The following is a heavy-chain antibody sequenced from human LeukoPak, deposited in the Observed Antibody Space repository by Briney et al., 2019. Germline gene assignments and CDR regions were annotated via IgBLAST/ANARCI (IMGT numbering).Heavy chain of an antibody. J-gene: IGHJ3*02. Sequence: GGSLRLSCAASGFTFSSYSMNWVRQAPGKGLEWVSSISSSSSYIYYADSVKGRFTISRDNAKNSLYLQMNSLRAEDTAVYYCARDRDSSGWYVDAFDIWGQGTMVTVSS. V-gene: IGHV3-21*01. CDR2: ISSSSSYI. CDR3: ARDRDSSGWYVDAFDI. D-gene: IGHD6-19*01. CDR1: GFTFSSYS.